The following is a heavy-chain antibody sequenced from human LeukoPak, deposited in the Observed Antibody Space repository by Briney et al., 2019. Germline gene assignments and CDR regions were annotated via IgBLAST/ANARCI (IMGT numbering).Heavy chain of an antibody. D-gene: IGHD1-26*01. CDR3: ARDQKPLGDSDY. CDR1: GYAFTSYY. J-gene: IGHJ4*02. V-gene: IGHV1-46*01. CDR2: INPSGGST. Sequence: ASVKVSCKASGYAFTSYYMHWVRQAPGQGLEWMGIINPSGGSTSYAQKFQGRVTMTRDTSTSTVYMELSSLRSEDTAVYYCARDQKPLGDSDYWGQGTLVTVSS.